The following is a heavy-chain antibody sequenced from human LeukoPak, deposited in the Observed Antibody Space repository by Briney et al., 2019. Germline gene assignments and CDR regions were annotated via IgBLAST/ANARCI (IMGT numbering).Heavy chain of an antibody. CDR1: GGSISSSDYY. Sequence: SETLSLTCTVSGGSISSSDYYWSWIRQPPGKGLEWIGYIYYSGSTYYNPSLKSRVTISVDTSKNQFSLKLSSVTAADTAVYYCARALVYGGNRAFDYWGQGTLVTVSS. CDR3: ARALVYGGNRAFDY. V-gene: IGHV4-30-4*01. CDR2: IYYSGST. J-gene: IGHJ4*02. D-gene: IGHD4-23*01.